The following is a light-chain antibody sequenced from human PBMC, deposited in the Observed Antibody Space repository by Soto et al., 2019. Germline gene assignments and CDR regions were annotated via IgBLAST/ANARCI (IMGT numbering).Light chain of an antibody. J-gene: IGKJ3*01. CDR2: DAS. Sequence: DIQMTQSPSSLSASVGDIVTITCQASHDITSYLNWYQHKPGKAPKLLIYDASILEAGVPSRFSRSGSGTHFTFTNSSLQPEDVATYYCQKCDYLPIFGPGTTVDFK. V-gene: IGKV1-33*01. CDR3: QKCDYLPI. CDR1: HDITSY.